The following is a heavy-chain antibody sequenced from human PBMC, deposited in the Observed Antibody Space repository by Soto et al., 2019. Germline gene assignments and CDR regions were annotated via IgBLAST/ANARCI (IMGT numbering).Heavy chain of an antibody. CDR3: ARDNREVGATIFDY. D-gene: IGHD1-26*01. CDR2: ISSSSSYI. V-gene: IGHV3-21*01. J-gene: IGHJ4*02. CDR1: GFTFSSYS. Sequence: GSLRLSCAASGFTFSSYSMNWVRQAPGKGLEWVSSISSSSSYIYYADSVKGRFTISRDNAKNSLYLQMNSLRAEGTAVYYCARDNREVGATIFDYWGPGTLVTVSS.